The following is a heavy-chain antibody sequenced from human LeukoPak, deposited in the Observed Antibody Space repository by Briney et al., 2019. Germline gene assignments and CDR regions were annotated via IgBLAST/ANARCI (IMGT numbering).Heavy chain of an antibody. Sequence: SETLSLTCAVYGGSFSGYYWSWIRQPPGKGLEWIGEINHSGSTNYNPSLKSRVTISVDTSKNQFSLKLSSVTAADTAVYYCARGGEGWLQLRGDYWGQGTLVTVSS. CDR2: INHSGST. V-gene: IGHV4-34*01. D-gene: IGHD5-24*01. J-gene: IGHJ4*02. CDR3: ARGGEGWLQLRGDY. CDR1: GGSFSGYY.